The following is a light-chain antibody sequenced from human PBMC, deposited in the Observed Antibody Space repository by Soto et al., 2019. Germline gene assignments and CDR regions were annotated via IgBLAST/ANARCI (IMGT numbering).Light chain of an antibody. CDR2: KAS. CDR1: QSISSW. CDR3: QQYNSYPFT. V-gene: IGKV1-5*03. J-gene: IGKJ3*01. Sequence: DIQMTQSPSTLSASVGDRVTITCRASQSISSWLAWYQQKPGKAPKLLIYKASSLESGVPSRFSGSGSGTEFTPTISSLQPDDFATYYCQQYNSYPFTFGPGTKVDIK.